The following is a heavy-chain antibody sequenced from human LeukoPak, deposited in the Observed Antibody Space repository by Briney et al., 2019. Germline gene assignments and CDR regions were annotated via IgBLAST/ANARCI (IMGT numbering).Heavy chain of an antibody. CDR2: INSDGSEG. D-gene: IGHD1-26*01. Sequence: GGSLRLSCAVSGFTFSGFWMSWSRQAPGKGLEWVASINSDGSEGYYADVVKGRFTISRDNAKNSLYLQMNSLRAEDTAVYYCARDNVGATTLDYWGQGTLVTVSS. CDR1: GFTFSGFW. J-gene: IGHJ4*02. V-gene: IGHV3-7*01. CDR3: ARDNVGATTLDY.